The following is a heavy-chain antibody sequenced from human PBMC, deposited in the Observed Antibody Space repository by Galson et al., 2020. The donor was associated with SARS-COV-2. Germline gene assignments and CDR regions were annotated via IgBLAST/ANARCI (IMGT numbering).Heavy chain of an antibody. CDR3: AKRSSSGTFYFDF. J-gene: IGHJ4*02. D-gene: IGHD1-26*01. V-gene: IGHV3-23*01. Sequence: GESLKISCSASGFTFSNYAMSWVRQAPGKGLEWVATLGSTGNTYYADSVKGRFTISRDNSKNALYLQMNSLRAEDTAIYYCAKRSSSGTFYFDFWGQGTLVTVSS. CDR1: GFTFSNYA. CDR2: LGSTGNT.